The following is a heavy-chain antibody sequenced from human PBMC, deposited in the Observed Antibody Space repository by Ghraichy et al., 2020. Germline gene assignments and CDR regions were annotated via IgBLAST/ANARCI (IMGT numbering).Heavy chain of an antibody. CDR2: IYSGGST. Sequence: GGSLRLSCAASGFNVSSNYMSWVRQAPGKGLEWVSVIYSGGSTYYRDSMKGRFTISRDNSKNTLYLQMNSLRAKDSAVYYCARVGRSGVMGNWLDPWGQGTLVTVSS. CDR1: GFNVSSNY. V-gene: IGHV3-66*01. CDR3: ARVGRSGVMGNWLDP. J-gene: IGHJ5*02. D-gene: IGHD3-16*01.